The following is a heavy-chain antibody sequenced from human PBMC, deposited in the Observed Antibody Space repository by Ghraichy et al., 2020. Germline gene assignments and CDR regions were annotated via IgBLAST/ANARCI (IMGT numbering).Heavy chain of an antibody. CDR1: GGSFSDYD. V-gene: IGHV4-34*01. CDR2: INDSGSI. J-gene: IGHJ5*02. CDR3: ARVVFSNNWTPVHWFDP. Sequence: SETLSLTCAVYGGSFSDYDWTWIRQPPGKGLEWIGEINDSGSIDYNASLKSRGSISLDTSKNQFSLKLSSVTAADTAVYFCARVVFSNNWTPVHWFDPWGQGTLVIVSS. D-gene: IGHD1-1*01.